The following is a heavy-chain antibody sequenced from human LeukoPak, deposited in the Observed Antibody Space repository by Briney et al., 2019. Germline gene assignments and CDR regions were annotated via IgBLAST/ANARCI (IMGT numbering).Heavy chain of an antibody. CDR2: IKSKTDGGTP. V-gene: IGHV3-15*01. CDR1: GFNFNTYW. CDR3: TTSFYCTTSSCYAMDV. Sequence: GGSLRLSCAASGFNFNTYWMSWVRQAPGKGLEWVGRIKSKTDGGTPDYAAPVKGRFTISRDDSKNTLYLQMNSLKTEDTAVYYCTTSFYCTTSSCYAMDVWGKGTTVT. J-gene: IGHJ6*03. D-gene: IGHD2-2*01.